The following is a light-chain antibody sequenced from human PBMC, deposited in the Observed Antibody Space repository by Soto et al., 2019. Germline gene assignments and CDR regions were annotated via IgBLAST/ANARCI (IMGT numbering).Light chain of an antibody. CDR1: QSVSSSY. Sequence: EIVLTQSPGTLSLSPGERATLSCRASQSVSSSYLAWYQQKPGPAPRLLIYGASSRATGIPDRFSGSGSGTDFTLTISRLEPEDFAVYYCQQYGSSPLHFGGGTKVEIK. CDR3: QQYGSSPLH. V-gene: IGKV3-20*01. J-gene: IGKJ4*01. CDR2: GAS.